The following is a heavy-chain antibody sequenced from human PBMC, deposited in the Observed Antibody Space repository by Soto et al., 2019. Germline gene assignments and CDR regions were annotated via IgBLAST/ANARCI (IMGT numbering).Heavy chain of an antibody. J-gene: IGHJ4*02. CDR2: IYYSGSS. Sequence: SETLSLTCTVSGGSISSYYWSWIRQPPGKGLEWIGYIYYSGSSNYNPSLKSRVTISVDTSKNQFSLKLSSVTAADTAVYYCARAYGGYADYWGQGALVTVSS. CDR1: GGSISSYY. D-gene: IGHD5-12*01. V-gene: IGHV4-59*01. CDR3: ARAYGGYADY.